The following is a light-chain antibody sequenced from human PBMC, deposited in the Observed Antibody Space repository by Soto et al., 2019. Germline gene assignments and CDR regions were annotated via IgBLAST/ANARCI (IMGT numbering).Light chain of an antibody. Sequence: QSVLTQPPSVSGAPGQRVTISCTGSSSNIGAGYDVHWYQQLPGTAPKLLIYGNSNRPSGVPDRFSGSKSGTLASLAITGLQAEDEADYYCQSYDSSLREVFGGGTKLTVL. J-gene: IGLJ2*01. CDR1: SSNIGAGYD. CDR2: GNS. V-gene: IGLV1-40*01. CDR3: QSYDSSLREV.